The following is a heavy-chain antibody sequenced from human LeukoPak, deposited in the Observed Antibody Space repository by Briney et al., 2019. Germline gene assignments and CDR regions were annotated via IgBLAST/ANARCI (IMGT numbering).Heavy chain of an antibody. J-gene: IGHJ3*02. Sequence: SQTLSLTCTVSGGSISSGDYYWSWIRQPPGKGLEWIGYIYYSGSTYHNPSLKSRVTISVDTSKNQFSLKLSSVTAADTAVYYCARRFSDFWSGLDAFDIWGQGTMVTVSS. V-gene: IGHV4-30-4*08. CDR2: IYYSGST. CDR3: ARRFSDFWSGLDAFDI. CDR1: GGSISSGDYY. D-gene: IGHD3-3*01.